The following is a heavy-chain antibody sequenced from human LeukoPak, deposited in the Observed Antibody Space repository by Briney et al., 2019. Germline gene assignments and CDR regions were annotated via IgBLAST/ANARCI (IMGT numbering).Heavy chain of an antibody. CDR3: ARGRIAAGTVGVVSAF. CDR2: ISAYNGNT. J-gene: IGHJ4*02. Sequence: ASVKVSCKASGYTFTSYGISWVRQAPGQGLEWMGWISAYNGNTNYAQKLQGGVTMTTDTSTSTAYMELRSLRSDDTAVYYCARGRIAAGTVGVVSAFWGQGTLVTVSS. CDR1: GYTFTSYG. D-gene: IGHD6-13*01. V-gene: IGHV1-18*01.